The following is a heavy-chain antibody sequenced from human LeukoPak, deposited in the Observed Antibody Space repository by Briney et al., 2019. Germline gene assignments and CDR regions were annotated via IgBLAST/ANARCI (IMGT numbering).Heavy chain of an antibody. J-gene: IGHJ4*02. CDR1: GFTVSSNY. CDR2: IYSGGST. CDR3: ARFTALGYFDY. Sequence: PGGSLRLSCAASGFTVSSNYMSWVRQAPGKGLEWVSVIYSGGSTYYADSVKGRFTISRDNSKNTLYLQMNSLRAEDTAVYYCARFTALGYFDYWGQGTLVTASS. V-gene: IGHV3-66*02. D-gene: IGHD5-18*01.